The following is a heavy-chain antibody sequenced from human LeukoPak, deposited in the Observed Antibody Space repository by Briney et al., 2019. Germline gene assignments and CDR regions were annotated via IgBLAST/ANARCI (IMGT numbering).Heavy chain of an antibody. V-gene: IGHV3-23*01. Sequence: GGSLRLSCAASVFTFSSYAMSGVRQAPGKGLEWVSAISGSGGITYYADAVKGRFTISRDNSKNTLYLQMNRQRAEDTAVYFCAKQARRAYHYGSGTYAGSHYCDFWGQGTLVTVSS. CDR2: ISGSGGIT. CDR1: VFTFSSYA. D-gene: IGHD3-10*01. CDR3: AKQARRAYHYGSGTYAGSHYCDF. J-gene: IGHJ4*02.